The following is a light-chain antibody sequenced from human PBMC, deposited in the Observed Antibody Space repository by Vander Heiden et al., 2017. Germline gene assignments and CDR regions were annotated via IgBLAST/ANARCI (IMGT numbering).Light chain of an antibody. J-gene: IGLJ3*02. Sequence: QSVLTQPPSVSGAPGQRVPISCTGSSSNIGSGYDAHWYQHLPGTAPKLLIYGNRNRPAGVPDRFSGSKSGTSASLAITGLQAEDEADYYCQSYDSSLGNSVFGGGTKLTVL. CDR1: SSNIGSGYD. CDR2: GNR. V-gene: IGLV1-40*01. CDR3: QSYDSSLGNSV.